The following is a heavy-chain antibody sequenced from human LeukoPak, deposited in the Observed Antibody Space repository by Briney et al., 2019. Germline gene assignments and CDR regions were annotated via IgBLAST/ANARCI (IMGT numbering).Heavy chain of an antibody. D-gene: IGHD5-24*01. J-gene: IGHJ4*02. CDR1: GFPFSSYW. CDR3: TRVGYIDEGIDY. Sequence: GGSLRLSCVASGFPFSSYWMTWVRQAPGKGLEWVANIKQDGSKKSYVDSVKGRFTTSRDNAKNSLYLQVNSLRAEDTAIYYCTRVGYIDEGIDYWGQGTLVTVSS. CDR2: IKQDGSKK. V-gene: IGHV3-7*04.